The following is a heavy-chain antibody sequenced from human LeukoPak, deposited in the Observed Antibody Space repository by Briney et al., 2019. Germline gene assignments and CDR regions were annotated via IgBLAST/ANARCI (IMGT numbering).Heavy chain of an antibody. V-gene: IGHV4-38-2*02. Sequence: SETLSLTCTVSGFSISHGYYWGWVRQSPGKGLEWIGSIYHSGSTDYNPSLKSRVTMSVDTSKNQFSLKLNSVTAADTAVYYCARPLGYCNTVDCYGAWWIWGQGIQVTVSS. CDR3: ARPLGYCNTVDCYGAWWI. CDR1: GFSISHGYY. D-gene: IGHD2/OR15-2a*01. J-gene: IGHJ4*02. CDR2: IYHSGST.